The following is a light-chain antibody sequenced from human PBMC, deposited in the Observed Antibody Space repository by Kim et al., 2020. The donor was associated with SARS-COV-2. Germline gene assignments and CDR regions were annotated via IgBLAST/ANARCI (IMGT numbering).Light chain of an antibody. Sequence: NTVTLCGTRSSRDIASNYLQWYQQRPGSSPPAVIYEDNKRPSGVPYRFSGSIDSSSNSASLSISVLKTEDEADYYCQSFDSTNHWVFGGGTQLTVL. V-gene: IGLV6-57*01. CDR2: EDN. J-gene: IGLJ3*02. CDR1: SRDIASNY. CDR3: QSFDSTNHWV.